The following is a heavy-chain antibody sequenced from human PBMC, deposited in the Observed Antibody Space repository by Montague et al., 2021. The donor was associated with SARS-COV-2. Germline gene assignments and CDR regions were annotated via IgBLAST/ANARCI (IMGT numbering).Heavy chain of an antibody. CDR2: IYTSERT. J-gene: IGHJ6*02. Sequence: SETLSLTCGVSGGSINSYYWSWIRQPAGKGLEWIGRIYTSERTNHSPSLNSRVTIALGTSRNQLSLKLTSVTAADTAVYYCAGDSRTSGWGYWYNGLDVWGQGTTAIVSS. CDR3: AGDSRTSGWGYWYNGLDV. V-gene: IGHV4-4*07. CDR1: GGSINSYY. D-gene: IGHD6-19*01.